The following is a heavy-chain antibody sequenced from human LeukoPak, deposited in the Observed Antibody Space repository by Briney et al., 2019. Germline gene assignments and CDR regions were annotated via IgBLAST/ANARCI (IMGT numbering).Heavy chain of an antibody. V-gene: IGHV3-7*01. D-gene: IGHD6-6*01. CDR2: IKQDGSEK. J-gene: IGHJ4*02. CDR1: GFTFSSYW. Sequence: GGSLRLSCAASGFTFSSYWMSWVRQAPGKGLEWVANIKQDGSEKYYVDSVKGRFTISRDNAKNSLYLQMNSLRAEDTAVYYCAKDDASSSHDYWGQGTLVTVSS. CDR3: AKDDASSSHDY.